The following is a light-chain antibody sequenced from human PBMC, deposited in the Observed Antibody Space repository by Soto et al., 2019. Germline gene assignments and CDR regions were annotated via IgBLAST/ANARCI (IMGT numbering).Light chain of an antibody. CDR2: DAS. CDR3: QQYNNWPET. J-gene: IGKJ1*01. CDR1: QSVSSY. Sequence: EIVLTQSQAILSLSPWERATLSSRASQSVSSYLAWYQQKPGQAPRLLIYDASNRATGIPARFSGSGSGTDFTLTISSLEPEDFAVYYCQQYNNWPETFGQGTKVDI. V-gene: IGKV3-11*01.